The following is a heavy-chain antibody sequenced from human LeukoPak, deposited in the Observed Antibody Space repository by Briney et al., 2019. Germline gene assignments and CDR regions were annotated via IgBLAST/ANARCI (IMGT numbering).Heavy chain of an antibody. CDR3: AKDSANWRGDFDN. Sequence: GGSLRLSCAASGFTFSNYAMAWVRQAPGRGLEWVSIISNSGSSTHNAESVKGRFTISRDNTKNTLYLQMNSLRAEDTAVYYCAKDSANWRGDFDNWGQGTLVTVSS. CDR2: ISNSGSST. D-gene: IGHD1-20*01. J-gene: IGHJ4*02. V-gene: IGHV3-23*01. CDR1: GFTFSNYA.